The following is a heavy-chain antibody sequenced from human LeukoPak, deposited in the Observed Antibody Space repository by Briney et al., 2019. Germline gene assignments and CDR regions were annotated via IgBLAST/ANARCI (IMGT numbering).Heavy chain of an antibody. V-gene: IGHV4-30-2*01. Sequence: PSETLSLTCTVSGGSISSGGYYWSWIRQPPGKGLEWIGYIYHSGSTYYNPSLKSRVTISVDRSKNQFSLKLSSVTAADTAVYYCARSSSNPFDYWGQGTLVTVSS. J-gene: IGHJ4*02. CDR1: GGSISSGGYY. CDR3: ARSSSNPFDY. CDR2: IYHSGST. D-gene: IGHD6-13*01.